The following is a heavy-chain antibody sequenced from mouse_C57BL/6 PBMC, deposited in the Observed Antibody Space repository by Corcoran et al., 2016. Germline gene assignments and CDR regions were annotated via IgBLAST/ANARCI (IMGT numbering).Heavy chain of an antibody. D-gene: IGHD1-1*01. CDR1: GYAFSSYW. V-gene: IGHV1-80*01. J-gene: IGHJ4*01. CDR3: ARPYYGSSPSMDY. Sequence: QVQLQQSGAELVKPGASVKISCKASGYAFSSYWMNWVKQRPGKGLEWIGQIYPGDGDTNYNGKFKGKATLTADKSSSTAYMQLSSLTSEDSAVYFCARPYYGSSPSMDYWGQGTSVTVSS. CDR2: IYPGDGDT.